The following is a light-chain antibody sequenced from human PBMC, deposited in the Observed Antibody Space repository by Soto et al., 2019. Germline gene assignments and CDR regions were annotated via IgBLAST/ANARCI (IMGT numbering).Light chain of an antibody. Sequence: DIVMTQSPDSLAVSLGARATINCKSSQPVLHSSNNRHNLAWDQQKPGQPPKLLIYWAPTRESGVPDRFTGSGSGTDFTLTISSLQAEDVAVYYCQQYYITPLTFGPGTRVDLK. CDR2: WAP. CDR3: QQYYITPLT. V-gene: IGKV4-1*01. J-gene: IGKJ3*01. CDR1: QPVLHSSNNRHN.